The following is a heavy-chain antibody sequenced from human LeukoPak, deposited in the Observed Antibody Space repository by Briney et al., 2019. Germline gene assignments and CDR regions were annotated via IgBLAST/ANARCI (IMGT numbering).Heavy chain of an antibody. CDR1: GFTFSSYE. V-gene: IGHV3-48*03. J-gene: IGHJ6*04. CDR2: ISSSGGTI. D-gene: IGHD3-10*02. Sequence: GGSLRLSCAASGFTFSSYEMSWVRQAPGKGLEWVSYISSSGGTIYYADSVKGRFTISRDNAKNSLYLQMNSLRAEDTAVYYCAELGITMIGGVWGKGTTVTISS. CDR3: AELGITMIGGV.